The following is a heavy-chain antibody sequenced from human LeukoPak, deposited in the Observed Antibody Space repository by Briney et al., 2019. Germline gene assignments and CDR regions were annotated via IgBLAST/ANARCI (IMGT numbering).Heavy chain of an antibody. D-gene: IGHD4-17*01. CDR3: ARSDYGLLTVGWFDP. CDR1: GFTFSSYS. J-gene: IGHJ5*02. CDR2: ISSSSSTI. Sequence: GGSLRLSCAASGFTFSSYSMNWVRQAPGKGLEWVSYISSSSSTIYYADSVKGRFTISRDNAKNSLYLQMNSLRAEDTAVYYCARSDYGLLTVGWFDPWGQGTLVTVSS. V-gene: IGHV3-48*01.